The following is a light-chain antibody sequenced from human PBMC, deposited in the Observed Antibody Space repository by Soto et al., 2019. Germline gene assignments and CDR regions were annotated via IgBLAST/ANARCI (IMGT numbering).Light chain of an antibody. CDR2: GTS. Sequence: EILLTQSPGTLSLSPGERATLSCRASQRVSSTYLAWYQQKPGQAPRLLIYGTSSRATGIPTRFSGSGSGTDFTLTISSLEPEDFAVYYCQQYGSSPITFGQGTRLEIK. CDR3: QQYGSSPIT. V-gene: IGKV3-20*01. J-gene: IGKJ5*01. CDR1: QRVSSTY.